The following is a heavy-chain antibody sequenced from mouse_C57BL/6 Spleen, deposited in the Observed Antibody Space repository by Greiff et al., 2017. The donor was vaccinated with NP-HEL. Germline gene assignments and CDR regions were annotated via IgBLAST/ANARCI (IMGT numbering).Heavy chain of an antibody. J-gene: IGHJ2*01. CDR1: GYTFTDYE. CDR2: IDPETGGT. V-gene: IGHV1-15*01. CDR3: TRNYDSGIYYFDY. D-gene: IGHD2-4*01. Sequence: QVQLKQSGAELVRPGASVTLSCKASGYTFTDYEMHWVKQTPVHGLEWIGAIDPETGGTAYNQKFKGKAILTADKSSSTAYMELRSLTSEDSAVYYCTRNYDSGIYYFDYWGQGTTLTVSS.